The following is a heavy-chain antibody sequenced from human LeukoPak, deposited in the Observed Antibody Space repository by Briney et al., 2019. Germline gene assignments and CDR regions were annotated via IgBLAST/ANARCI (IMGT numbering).Heavy chain of an antibody. CDR3: AKLAATGGFDS. Sequence: PSETLSLTCTVSDYSIINGYYWGWLRQPPGKGLEWIGSVDHSGTTFYNILFKTRVAMSVDTPKNQFSLKLTSVTAADTAVYYCAKLAATGGFDSWGQGTLVTVSS. CDR1: DYSIINGYY. CDR2: VDHSGTT. J-gene: IGHJ4*02. V-gene: IGHV4-38-2*02. D-gene: IGHD6-25*01.